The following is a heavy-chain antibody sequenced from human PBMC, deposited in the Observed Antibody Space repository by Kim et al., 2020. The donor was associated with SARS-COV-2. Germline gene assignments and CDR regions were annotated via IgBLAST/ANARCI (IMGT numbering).Heavy chain of an antibody. CDR2: IYYSGST. D-gene: IGHD1-1*01. Sequence: SETLSLTCTVSGGSISSSSYYWGWIRQPPGKGLEWIGSIYYSGSTYYNPSLKSRVTISVDTSKNQFSLKLSSVTAADTAVYYCARGTLQLAAGMAFDYWGQGTLVTVSS. J-gene: IGHJ4*02. CDR3: ARGTLQLAAGMAFDY. V-gene: IGHV4-39*07. CDR1: GGSISSSSYY.